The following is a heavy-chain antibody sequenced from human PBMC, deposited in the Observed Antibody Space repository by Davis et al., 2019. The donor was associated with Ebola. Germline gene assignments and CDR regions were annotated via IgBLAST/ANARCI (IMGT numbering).Heavy chain of an antibody. CDR2: IRSKANSYAT. V-gene: IGHV3-73*01. J-gene: IGHJ4*02. CDR1: GFTFSGSA. D-gene: IGHD1-26*01. Sequence: GGSLRLSCAASGFTFSGSAMHWVRQASGKGLEWVGRIRSKANSYATAYAASVKGRFTIPRDDSKNTAYLQMNSLKTEDTAVYYCTSTAGSVDYWGQGTLVTVSS. CDR3: TSTAGSVDY.